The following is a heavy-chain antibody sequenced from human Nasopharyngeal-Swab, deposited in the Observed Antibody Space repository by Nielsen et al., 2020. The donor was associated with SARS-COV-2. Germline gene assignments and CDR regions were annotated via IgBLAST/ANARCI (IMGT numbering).Heavy chain of an antibody. CDR3: ARGDTGKYYYGSGSYSFDY. Sequence: SVKISCKASGGTFSSYAISWVRQATGQGLAWMGGIIPIFGTANYAQKFQGRVTITADKSTSTSYMELRSLRSEDTAVYYCARGDTGKYYYGSGSYSFDYWGQGTLVTVSS. CDR2: IIPIFGTA. CDR1: GGTFSSYA. D-gene: IGHD3-10*01. V-gene: IGHV1-69*06. J-gene: IGHJ4*02.